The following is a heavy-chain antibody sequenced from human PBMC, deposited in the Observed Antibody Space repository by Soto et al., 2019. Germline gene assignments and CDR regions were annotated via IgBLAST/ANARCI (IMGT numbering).Heavy chain of an antibody. CDR2: ISYDGSNK. J-gene: IGHJ6*02. V-gene: IGHV3-30-3*01. Sequence: GGSLRLSCAASGFTFSSYAMHWVRQAPGKGLEWVAVISYDGSNKYYADSVNGRFTISRYNSKNTLYLQMNSLRAEDTAVYYCAREPSSREFYYYYGMDVWGQGTTVTVSS. D-gene: IGHD6-13*01. CDR3: AREPSSREFYYYYGMDV. CDR1: GFTFSSYA.